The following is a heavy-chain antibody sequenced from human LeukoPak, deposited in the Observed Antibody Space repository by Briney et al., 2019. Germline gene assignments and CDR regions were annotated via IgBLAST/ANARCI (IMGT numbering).Heavy chain of an antibody. CDR2: INHSGST. CDR1: GGSFSGYY. D-gene: IGHD6-19*01. CDR3: AREAVAGTNRGDGFDY. J-gene: IGHJ4*02. Sequence: SETLSLTCAVYGGSFSGYYWSWIRQPPGKGLEWIGEINHSGSTNYNPSLKSRGTISVDTSKNQFSLKLSSVTAADTAVYYCAREAVAGTNRGDGFDYWGQGTLVTVSS. V-gene: IGHV4-34*01.